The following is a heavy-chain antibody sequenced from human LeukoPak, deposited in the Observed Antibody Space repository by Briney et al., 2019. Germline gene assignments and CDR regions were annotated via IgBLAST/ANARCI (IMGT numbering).Heavy chain of an antibody. Sequence: GGSLRLSCAASGFTFSSYGMHWVRQAPGKGLEWVAFIRYDGSNKYYADSVKGRFTISRDNSKNTLYLQMNSLRAEDTAVYYCAKDDDYVWGSYRQSYYYYYYMDVWGKGTTVTVSS. CDR2: IRYDGSNK. D-gene: IGHD3-16*02. CDR3: AKDDDYVWGSYRQSYYYYYYMDV. V-gene: IGHV3-30*02. CDR1: GFTFSSYG. J-gene: IGHJ6*03.